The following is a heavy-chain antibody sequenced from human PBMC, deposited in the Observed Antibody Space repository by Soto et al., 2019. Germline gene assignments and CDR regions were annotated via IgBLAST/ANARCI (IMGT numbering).Heavy chain of an antibody. J-gene: IGHJ5*02. D-gene: IGHD3-10*01. V-gene: IGHV1-69*06. CDR3: ASGSTWEDPTKLYMPLTP. Sequence: SVNVSCKSSGGTFSSYSISWVRRAPGQGLEWMGGIIPIFGTANYAQKFQGRVTITADKSTSTAYMELSSLRSEDTAVYYCASGSTWEDPTKLYMPLTPWGQGTLVTVSS. CDR1: GGTFSSYS. CDR2: IIPIFGTA.